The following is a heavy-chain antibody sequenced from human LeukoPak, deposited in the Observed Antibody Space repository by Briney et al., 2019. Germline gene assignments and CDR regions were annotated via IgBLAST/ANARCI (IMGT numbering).Heavy chain of an antibody. D-gene: IGHD4-17*01. Sequence: SETLSLTCAVYGGSFSGYYWSWIRQPPGKGLEWIGEINHSGSTNYNPSLKSRVTISVDTSKNQFSLKLSSVTAADTAVYYCARGGYYGDLWDYYYYMDVWGKGTTVTISS. V-gene: IGHV4-34*01. CDR3: ARGGYYGDLWDYYYYMDV. CDR1: GGSFSGYY. CDR2: INHSGST. J-gene: IGHJ6*03.